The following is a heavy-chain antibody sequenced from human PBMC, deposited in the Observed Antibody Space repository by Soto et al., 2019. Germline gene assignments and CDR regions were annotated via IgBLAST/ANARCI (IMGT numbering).Heavy chain of an antibody. CDR2: INAGNGNT. V-gene: IGHV1-3*01. Sequence: QVQLVQSGAEVKKPGASVKVSCKASGYTFTNYAMQWVRQAPGQRLEWMGWINAGNGNTKYSQKFQGRVTITRDTSASTAYMELSSLTSEDTAIYYCARGIWTVTRGAYYFDNWGQGTLVTVSS. J-gene: IGHJ4*02. CDR1: GYTFTNYA. D-gene: IGHD2-21*02. CDR3: ARGIWTVTRGAYYFDN.